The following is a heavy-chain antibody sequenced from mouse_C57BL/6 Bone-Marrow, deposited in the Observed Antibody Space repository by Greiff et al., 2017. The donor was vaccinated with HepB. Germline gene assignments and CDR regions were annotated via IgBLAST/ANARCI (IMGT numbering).Heavy chain of an antibody. J-gene: IGHJ4*01. Sequence: DVKLVESGGGLVKPGGSLKLSCAASGFTFSSYTMSWVRQTPEKRLEWVATISGGGGNTYYPDSVKGRFTISRDNAKNTLYLQMSSLRSEDTALYYCARWRGSSYRYYAMDYWGQGTSVTVSS. CDR2: ISGGGGNT. D-gene: IGHD1-1*01. V-gene: IGHV5-9*01. CDR1: GFTFSSYT. CDR3: ARWRGSSYRYYAMDY.